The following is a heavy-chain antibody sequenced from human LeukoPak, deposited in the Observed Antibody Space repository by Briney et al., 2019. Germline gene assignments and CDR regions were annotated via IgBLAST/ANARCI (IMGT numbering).Heavy chain of an antibody. CDR2: IYTSGST. J-gene: IGHJ2*01. CDR1: GGSISSYY. Sequence: PSETLSLTWTVSGGSISSYYWSWIRQPAGKGLEWIGRIYTSGSTNYNPSLKSRVTMSVDTSKNQFSLKLSSVTAADTAVYYCARDKVVTAIQDWYFDLWGRGTLVTVSS. V-gene: IGHV4-4*07. D-gene: IGHD2-21*02. CDR3: ARDKVVTAIQDWYFDL.